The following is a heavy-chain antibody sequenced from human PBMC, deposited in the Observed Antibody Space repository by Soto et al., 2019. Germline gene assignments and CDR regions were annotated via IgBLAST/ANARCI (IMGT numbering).Heavy chain of an antibody. D-gene: IGHD2-8*02. Sequence: SETLSLSCDVSGDTISTGGYTWAWIRQPPGKALEWIGHTYHSGNTYYNPSLKSRVFISVDRSKNQFFLKLTSVTAADTAVYYCAREKITGLFDYWGQGTLVTVSS. V-gene: IGHV4-30-2*01. CDR3: AREKITGLFDY. J-gene: IGHJ4*02. CDR2: TYHSGNT. CDR1: GDTISTGGYT.